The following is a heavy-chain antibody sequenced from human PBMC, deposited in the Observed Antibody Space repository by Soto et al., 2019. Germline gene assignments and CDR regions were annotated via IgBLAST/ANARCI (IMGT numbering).Heavy chain of an antibody. CDR3: ARVVGLRYGDYDY. V-gene: IGHV4-34*01. CDR2: INHSGST. D-gene: IGHD4-17*01. J-gene: IGHJ4*02. CDR1: GGSFSGYY. Sequence: PSETLSLTCAVYGGSFSGYYWSWIRQPPGKGLEWIGEINHSGSTNYNPSLKSRVTISVDTSKNQFSLKLSSVTAADTAVYYCARVVGLRYGDYDYWGQGTLVTVSS.